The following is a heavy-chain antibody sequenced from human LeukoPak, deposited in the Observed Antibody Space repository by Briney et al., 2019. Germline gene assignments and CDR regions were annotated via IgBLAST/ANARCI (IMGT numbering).Heavy chain of an antibody. D-gene: IGHD3-10*01. Sequence: ASVKVSCKASGYTFTGYYMHWVRQAPGQGLEWMGWINPNSGGTNYAQKFQGRVTMTRDTSISTAYMELSRLRSDDTAVYYCAGGYGSGSYHWFDPWGQGTLVTVSS. CDR1: GYTFTGYY. CDR2: INPNSGGT. V-gene: IGHV1-2*02. J-gene: IGHJ5*02. CDR3: AGGYGSGSYHWFDP.